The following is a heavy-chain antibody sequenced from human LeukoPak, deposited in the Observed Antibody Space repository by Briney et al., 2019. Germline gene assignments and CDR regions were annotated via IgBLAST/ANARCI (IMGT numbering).Heavy chain of an antibody. CDR1: AYPFISSG. Sequence: ASVKVSCKASAYPFISSGISWVRQAPGQGLEWMGWISAYNGNTNYAQNLQGRVTITTDTSPNTSYMALGGLRSDDTAVYYCAKYREQSYFTMRFGNAFDMWGQGTMVTVSS. J-gene: IGHJ3*02. CDR3: AKYREQSYFTMRFGNAFDM. D-gene: IGHD3-22*01. V-gene: IGHV1-18*01. CDR2: ISAYNGNT.